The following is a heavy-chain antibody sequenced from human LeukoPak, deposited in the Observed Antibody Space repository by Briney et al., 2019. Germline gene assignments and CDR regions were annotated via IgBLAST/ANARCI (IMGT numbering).Heavy chain of an antibody. CDR2: FDPEDGET. V-gene: IGHV1-24*01. CDR3: ATLSIAPITMVPGVSDVDY. D-gene: IGHD3-10*01. J-gene: IGHJ4*02. Sequence: GASVKVSCKVSGYTLTELSMHWVRQAPGKGLEWMGGFDPEDGETIYAQKFQGRVTMTEDTSTDTAYMELSSLRSEDTAVYYCATLSIAPITMVPGVSDVDYWRQGTLVTVSS. CDR1: GYTLTELS.